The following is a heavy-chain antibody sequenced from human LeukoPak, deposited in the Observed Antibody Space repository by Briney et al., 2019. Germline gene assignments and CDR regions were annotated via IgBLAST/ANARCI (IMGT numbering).Heavy chain of an antibody. CDR3: AELGITMIGGV. V-gene: IGHV3-64*01. J-gene: IGHJ6*04. CDR1: GFTFSSYA. D-gene: IGHD3-10*02. CDR2: INSNGGST. Sequence: GGSLSLSCVASGFTFSSYAMHWVRPTPGKGLEYVSVINSNGGSTHYANSGKGRFTISRDNAKNSLYLQMNSLRAEDTAVYYCAELGITMIGGVWGKGTTVTISS.